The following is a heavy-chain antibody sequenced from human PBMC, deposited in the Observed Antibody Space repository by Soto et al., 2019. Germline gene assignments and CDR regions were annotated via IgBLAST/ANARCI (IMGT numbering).Heavy chain of an antibody. CDR2: IYCSGST. CDR1: GGSISSYY. Sequence: PSETLSITCTVSGGSISSYYWSWIRQPPGKGLEWIGYIYCSGSTNYNPSLKSRVTISVDTSKNQFSLKLSSVTAADTAVYYCAVYYFASMGNSSCLEKPADYYYGMDVWGQGTTVTVSS. CDR3: AVYYFASMGNSSCLEKPADYYYGMDV. V-gene: IGHV4-59*01. J-gene: IGHJ6*02. D-gene: IGHD3-10*01.